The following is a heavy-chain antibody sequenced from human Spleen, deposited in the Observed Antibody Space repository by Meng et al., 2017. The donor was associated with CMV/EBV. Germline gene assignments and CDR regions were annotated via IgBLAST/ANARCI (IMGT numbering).Heavy chain of an antibody. CDR1: GFTFSSYG. V-gene: IGHV3-30*19. D-gene: IGHD3-10*01. CDR2: ISSDGRNK. Sequence: GESLKISCAASGFTFSSYGMHWVRQAPGKGLEWVAVISSDGRNKDYGDSVKGRFTISRDNSKNTLYLQMNSLRSDDTAVYYCARGGFFGSGSFPPYYYYGFDVWGQGTTVTVSS. CDR3: ARGGFFGSGSFPPYYYYGFDV. J-gene: IGHJ6*02.